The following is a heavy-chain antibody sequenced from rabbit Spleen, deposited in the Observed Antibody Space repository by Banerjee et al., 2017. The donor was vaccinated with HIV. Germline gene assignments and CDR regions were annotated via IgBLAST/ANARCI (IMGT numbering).Heavy chain of an antibody. Sequence: QEQLVESGGGLVQPGASLTLTCTAYGFSFSSSYDMCWVRQAPGKGLEWIGCIYTGDSSTHYASWVNGRFTISSDNAQHTVDLQMNSLTAADTATYFCASAYSDVYFNLWGPGTLVTVS. CDR1: GFSFSSSYD. CDR2: IYTGDSST. D-gene: IGHD6-1*01. V-gene: IGHV1S47*01. CDR3: ASAYSDVYFNL. J-gene: IGHJ4*01.